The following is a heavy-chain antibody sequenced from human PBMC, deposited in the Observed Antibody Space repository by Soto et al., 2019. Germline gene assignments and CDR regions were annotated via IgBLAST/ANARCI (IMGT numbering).Heavy chain of an antibody. J-gene: IGHJ4*02. Sequence: GESLKISCQTSGYTFSSNWIGWVRQMPGKGLEWMGIIYPGDHETRYSPSFHGKVTISADRSINTAYLQWNSLEASDTAFYFCARSPRSSPYFDYWGQGALVTVSS. CDR2: IYPGDHET. V-gene: IGHV5-51*01. D-gene: IGHD6-13*01. CDR1: GYTFSSNW. CDR3: ARSPRSSPYFDY.